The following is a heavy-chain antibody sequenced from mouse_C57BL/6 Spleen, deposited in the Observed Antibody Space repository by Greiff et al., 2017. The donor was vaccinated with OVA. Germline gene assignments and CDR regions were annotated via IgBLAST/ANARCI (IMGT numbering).Heavy chain of an antibody. CDR3: AKICYNNYYAMDY. V-gene: IGHV1-55*01. CDR1: GYTFTSYW. Sequence: QVQLQQPGAELVKPGASVKMSCKASGYTFTSYWITWVKQRPGQGLEWIGDIYPGSGSTNYNEKFKSKATLTVDTSSSTAYMQLSSLTSEDAAVDYCAKICYNNYYAMDYWGQGTSVTVSS. J-gene: IGHJ4*01. D-gene: IGHD2-5*01. CDR2: IYPGSGST.